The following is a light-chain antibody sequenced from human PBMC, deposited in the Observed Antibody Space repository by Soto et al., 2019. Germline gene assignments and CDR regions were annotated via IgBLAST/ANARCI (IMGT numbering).Light chain of an antibody. CDR2: KES. CDR1: QSISSW. V-gene: IGKV1-5*03. Sequence: DIQMTQSPSTLSASVGDRVTITCRASQSISSWLAWYQQKPGKAPKLLIYKESSLESGVPSRFSGSGSGTEFTLTISSLRPDDFATYYCQQYNSYSWTFGQGTKVEIK. CDR3: QQYNSYSWT. J-gene: IGKJ1*01.